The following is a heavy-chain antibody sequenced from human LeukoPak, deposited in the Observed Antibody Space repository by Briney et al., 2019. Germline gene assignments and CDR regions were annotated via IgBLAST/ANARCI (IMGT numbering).Heavy chain of an antibody. Sequence: SETLSLTCTVSGGSISTYYRSWIRQPPGKGLQWIGYIYSSGSTNYNPSLQSRVTISVDTSKNQFSLKLSSVTAADTAVYYCAKERYSSPFWWFDPWGQGTLVTVSS. V-gene: IGHV4-4*08. CDR1: GGSISTYY. J-gene: IGHJ5*02. D-gene: IGHD6-6*01. CDR3: AKERYSSPFWWFDP. CDR2: IYSSGST.